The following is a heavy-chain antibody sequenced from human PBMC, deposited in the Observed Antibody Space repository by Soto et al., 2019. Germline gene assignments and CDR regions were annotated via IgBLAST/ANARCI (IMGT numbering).Heavy chain of an antibody. CDR3: ATVSGSYYYGMDV. J-gene: IGHJ6*02. CDR1: GGSISSSNW. D-gene: IGHD1-26*01. Sequence: QVQLQESGPGLVKPSGTLSLTCAVSGGSISSSNWWSWVRQPPGKGLEWIGEIDHSGSTTYNPSPKSRVTISVDKSKNQFSLKLSSVTAADTAVYYCATVSGSYYYGMDVWGQGTTVTVSS. CDR2: IDHSGST. V-gene: IGHV4-4*02.